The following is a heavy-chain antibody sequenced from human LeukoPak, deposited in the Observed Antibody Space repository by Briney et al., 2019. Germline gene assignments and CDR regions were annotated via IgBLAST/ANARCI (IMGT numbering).Heavy chain of an antibody. CDR2: IRYHGSNK. D-gene: IGHD3-10*01. CDR3: AKDGVPSRWFGRNYFDY. V-gene: IGHV3-30*02. CDR1: GFTFSSYG. J-gene: IGHJ4*02. Sequence: PGGSLRLSCAASGFTFSSYGMHWVRQAPGKGLEWVAFIRYHGSNKYYADSVKGRFTISRDNSKNTLYLQMNSLRAEDTSIYYCAKDGVPSRWFGRNYFDYWGQGTLVTVSS.